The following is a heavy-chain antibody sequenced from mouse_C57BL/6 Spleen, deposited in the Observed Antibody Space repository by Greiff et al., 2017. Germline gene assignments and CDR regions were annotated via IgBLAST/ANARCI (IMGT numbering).Heavy chain of an antibody. D-gene: IGHD2-3*01. J-gene: IGHJ2*01. Sequence: EVMLQQSGPELVKPGASVKISCKASGYTFTDYYMNWVKQSHGKSLEWIGDINPNNGGTSYNQKFKGKATLTVDKSSSTAYMELRSLTSEDSAVYYCARGNDGYYYWGQGTTLTVSS. CDR3: ARGNDGYYY. V-gene: IGHV1-26*01. CDR2: INPNNGGT. CDR1: GYTFTDYY.